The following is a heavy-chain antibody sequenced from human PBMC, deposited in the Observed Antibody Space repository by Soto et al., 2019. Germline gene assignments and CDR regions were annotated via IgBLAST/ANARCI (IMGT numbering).Heavy chain of an antibody. V-gene: IGHV3-74*03. J-gene: IGHJ6*03. CDR3: ARGDCVGGSCYSLAGSFYYYMDA. Sequence: EVQLVESGGGLVQPGGSLRLSCAASGFTFSNYWMYWVRQAPGKGLEWVSRINSDGSVSTYADSVKGRLTISRDKVKNTLYLQMDSLRAEDTAVYYCARGDCVGGSCYSLAGSFYYYMDAWGKGTTVTV. CDR2: INSDGSVS. D-gene: IGHD2-15*01. CDR1: GFTFSNYW.